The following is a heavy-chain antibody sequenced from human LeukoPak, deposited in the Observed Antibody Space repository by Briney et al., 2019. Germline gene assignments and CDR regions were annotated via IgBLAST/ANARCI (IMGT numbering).Heavy chain of an antibody. D-gene: IGHD6-13*01. J-gene: IGHJ4*02. CDR2: INPSGGST. CDR3: ARAVSYIAAAGTGRDY. V-gene: IGHV1-46*01. Sequence: ASVKVSCKAAGYTFTSYYMHWVRQAPGQGLEWMGIINPSGGSTSYAQKFQGRVTMTRDTSTSTVYMELSSLRSEDTAVYYCARAVSYIAAAGTGRDYWGQGTLVTVSS. CDR1: GYTFTSYY.